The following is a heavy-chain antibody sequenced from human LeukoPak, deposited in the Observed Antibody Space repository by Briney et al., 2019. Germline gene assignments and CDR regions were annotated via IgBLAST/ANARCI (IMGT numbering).Heavy chain of an antibody. V-gene: IGHV5-51*01. CDR3: ARRYSSSSIDY. CDR1: GYSFTNYW. Sequence: GGSLKISCKGSGYSFTNYWIGWVRQMPGKGLEWMGIIYPGDSDTRYSPSFQGQVIISADKSISTTYQQWSSLKASDTAMYYCARRYSSSSIDYWGLGTLVTVSS. CDR2: IYPGDSDT. D-gene: IGHD6-6*01. J-gene: IGHJ4*02.